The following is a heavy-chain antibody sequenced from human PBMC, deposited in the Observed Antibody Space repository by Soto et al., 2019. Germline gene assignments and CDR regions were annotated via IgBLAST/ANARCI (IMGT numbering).Heavy chain of an antibody. Sequence: SVKVSCKASGGTFSSYAISWVRQAPGQGLEWMGGIIPIFGTANYAQKFQGRVTITADESKNQFSLKLSSVTAADTAVYYCARGLASRDYVWGSYRYSYYGMDVWGQGTTVTVSS. CDR3: ARGLASRDYVWGSYRYSYYGMDV. CDR2: IIPIFGTA. J-gene: IGHJ6*02. CDR1: GGTFSSYA. D-gene: IGHD3-16*02. V-gene: IGHV1-69*13.